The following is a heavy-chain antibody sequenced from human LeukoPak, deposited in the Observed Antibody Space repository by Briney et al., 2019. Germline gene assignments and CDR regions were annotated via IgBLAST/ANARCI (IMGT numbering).Heavy chain of an antibody. CDR1: GGSISSSYYY. Sequence: SETLSLTCTVSGGSISSSYYYWGWIRQPPGKGLEWIGSIYYSGSTYYNPSLKSRVTISVDTSKNQFSLKLSSVTAADTAVYYCASRSPLYTSARGDYWGQGTLVTVSS. J-gene: IGHJ4*02. D-gene: IGHD6-19*01. CDR3: ASRSPLYTSARGDY. CDR2: IYYSGST. V-gene: IGHV4-39*07.